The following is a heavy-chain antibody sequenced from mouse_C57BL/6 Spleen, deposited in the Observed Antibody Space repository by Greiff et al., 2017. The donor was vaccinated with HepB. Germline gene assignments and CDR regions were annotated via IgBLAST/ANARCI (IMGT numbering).Heavy chain of an antibody. D-gene: IGHD2-1*01. CDR1: GYTFTSYW. V-gene: IGHV1-5*01. J-gene: IGHJ3*01. CDR3: TRGDIYYGNYGFAY. Sequence: VQLQQSGTVLARPGASVKMSCKTSGYTFTSYWMHWVKQRPGQGLEWIGAIYPGNSDTNYNQKFKGKAKLTAVTSASTAYMELSSLTNEDSAVYYCTRGDIYYGNYGFAYWGQGTLVTVSA. CDR2: IYPGNSDT.